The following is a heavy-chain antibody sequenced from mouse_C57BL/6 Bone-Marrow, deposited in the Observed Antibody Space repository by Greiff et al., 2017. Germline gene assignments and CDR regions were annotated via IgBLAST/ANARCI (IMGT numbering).Heavy chain of an antibody. V-gene: IGHV1-39*01. J-gene: IGHJ4*01. D-gene: IGHD2-4*01. Sequence: EVKLQESGPELVKPGASVKISCKASGYSFTDYNMNWVKQSNGKSLEWIGVINPNYGTTSYNQNFKGKSTLTVDQSSSTAYMQLNSLNSEDSAVYYCARGYDYDYAMDYWGQGTSVTVSS. CDR1: GYSFTDYN. CDR2: INPNYGTT. CDR3: ARGYDYDYAMDY.